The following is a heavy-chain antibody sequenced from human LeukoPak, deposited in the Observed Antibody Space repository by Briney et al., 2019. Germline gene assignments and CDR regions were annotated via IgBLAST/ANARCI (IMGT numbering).Heavy chain of an antibody. CDR3: ARGGDNSGWYYFDS. CDR2: MNPNSGDA. Sequence: GASVKVSCKASGYTFTSYDINWVRQAPGQGLEWMGWMNPNSGDAGYAQKFQGRVTMTRNTSISTAFMEVRSLRSEDTAVFYCARGGDNSGWYYFDSWGQGTLVTASS. CDR1: GYTFTSYD. D-gene: IGHD6-19*01. J-gene: IGHJ4*02. V-gene: IGHV1-8*01.